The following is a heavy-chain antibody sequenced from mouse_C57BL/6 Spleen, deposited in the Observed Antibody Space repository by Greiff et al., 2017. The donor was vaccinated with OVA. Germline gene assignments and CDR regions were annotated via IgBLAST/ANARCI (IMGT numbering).Heavy chain of an antibody. J-gene: IGHJ3*01. CDR2: INPSSGYT. V-gene: IGHV1-7*01. CDR3: EKGNDGNFWFAY. D-gene: IGHD2-1*01. Sequence: QVQLKQSGAELAKPGASVKLSCKASGYTFTSYWMHWVKQRPGQGLEWIGYINPSSGYTKYNQKFKDKATLTADKSSSTTYMQLSSLTYEDSAVYYCEKGNDGNFWFAYWGQGTLVTVSA. CDR1: GYTFTSYW.